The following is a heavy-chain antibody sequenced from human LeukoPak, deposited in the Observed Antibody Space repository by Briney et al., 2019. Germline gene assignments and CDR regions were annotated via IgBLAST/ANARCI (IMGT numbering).Heavy chain of an antibody. CDR3: ASGYDSVGWFGP. CDR1: GGSVSSSSHY. J-gene: IGHJ5*02. CDR2: IYYSGTT. V-gene: IGHV4-39*01. Sequence: SGTLSLTCAVSGGSVSSSSHYWAWIRQSPGKGLRWIATIYYSGTTYYNPTLKRRVTISIDTSKNQFSLKLTSVTAADTAVYYCASGYDSVGWFGPWGQGNLVTVSS. D-gene: IGHD5-12*01.